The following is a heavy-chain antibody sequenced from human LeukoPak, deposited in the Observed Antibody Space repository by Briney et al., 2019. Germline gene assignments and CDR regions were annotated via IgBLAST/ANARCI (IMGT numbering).Heavy chain of an antibody. J-gene: IGHJ4*02. Sequence: RGASLRLSCAASGFTFSSYAMSWVRQAPGKGLEWVSAISGSGGSTYYADSVKGRFTISRDNSKNTLYLQMNSLRAEDTAVYYCAKGEHIVVVTATFDYWGQGTLVTVSS. CDR3: AKGEHIVVVTATFDY. D-gene: IGHD2-21*02. CDR1: GFTFSSYA. V-gene: IGHV3-23*01. CDR2: ISGSGGST.